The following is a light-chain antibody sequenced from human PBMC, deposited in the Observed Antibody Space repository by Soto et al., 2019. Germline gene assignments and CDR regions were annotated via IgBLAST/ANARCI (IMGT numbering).Light chain of an antibody. Sequence: QAVVTQEPSLSVSPGGTVTLTCGLSSGSVSTSHYASWHQQTPGQAPRSLIYSTDTRSSGVPDRFSGSILGNKAALTITGAQADDECDYYCVLYMGRGISVFGGGTQLTVL. CDR3: VLYMGRGISV. CDR1: SGSVSTSHY. CDR2: STD. J-gene: IGLJ3*02. V-gene: IGLV8-61*01.